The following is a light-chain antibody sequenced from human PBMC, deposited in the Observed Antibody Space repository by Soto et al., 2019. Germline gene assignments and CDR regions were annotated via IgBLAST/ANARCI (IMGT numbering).Light chain of an antibody. CDR1: QSISSW. CDR3: QKYNSYSRGLT. V-gene: IGKV1-5*01. CDR2: DAS. Sequence: IPVTQSPSTLSASVGDRVTITCRASQSISSWFAWYQQKPGKAPKLLIYDASSLESGVPSRFSGSGSGTEFTLTISSLQPDDFATYYCQKYNSYSRGLTFGGGTKVEIK. J-gene: IGKJ4*01.